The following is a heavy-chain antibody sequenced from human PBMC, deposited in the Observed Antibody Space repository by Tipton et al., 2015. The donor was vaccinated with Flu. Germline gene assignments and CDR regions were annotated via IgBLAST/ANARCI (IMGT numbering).Heavy chain of an antibody. V-gene: IGHV4-4*07. CDR3: ARGSGSGTHVMFDY. D-gene: IGHD3-10*01. J-gene: IGHJ4*02. CDR2: IYSSGST. Sequence: TLSLTCTVSGGSLSSFYWSWIRQPAGKGLEYIGRIYSSGSTNYNPSFKSRVSMSLDASKTQFSLNLNSVTAADTAMYYCARGSGSGTHVMFDYWGQGTLVTASS. CDR1: GGSLSSFY.